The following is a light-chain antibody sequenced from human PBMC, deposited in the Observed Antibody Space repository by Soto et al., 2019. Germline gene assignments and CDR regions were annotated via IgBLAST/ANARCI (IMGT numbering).Light chain of an antibody. J-gene: IGKJ1*01. V-gene: IGKV1-33*01. CDR1: QDVSHF. CDR2: DAS. Sequence: DIQMTQSPSSLSASIGDRVTITCQASQDVSHFLNWFQQRPGKAAKLRIYDASTLERGVPSRFSGRGSGSRCTFIIPSLQPEDVATYYYQQYDRLPWTFGEGTKVEMK. CDR3: QQYDRLPWT.